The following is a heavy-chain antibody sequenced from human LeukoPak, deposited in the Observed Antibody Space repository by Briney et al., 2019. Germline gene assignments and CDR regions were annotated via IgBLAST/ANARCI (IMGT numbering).Heavy chain of an antibody. V-gene: IGHV7-4-1*02. Sequence: ASVKVSCKASGYIYTDYALNWVRQAPGQGLEWMGWIDTNTGTPTYAQGFTEQFVFSLDTSVSTAYLQISSLKAEDTAVYYCARDNYGAEGGIGSSLVWFDPWGQGTLVTVSS. CDR2: IDTNTGTP. CDR3: ARDNYGAEGGIGSSLVWFDP. CDR1: GYIYTDYA. D-gene: IGHD4-11*01. J-gene: IGHJ5*02.